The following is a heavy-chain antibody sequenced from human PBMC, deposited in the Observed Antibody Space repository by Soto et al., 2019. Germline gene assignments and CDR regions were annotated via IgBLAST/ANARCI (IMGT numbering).Heavy chain of an antibody. Sequence: GASVKVSCKASGGTFSSYAISWVRQAPGQGLEWMGGIIPIFGTANYAQKFKGRVTFTADDSTSTAYLELSSLIFEDTAVYYCAKLPPRWDGMDVWGQGTTVTVSS. V-gene: IGHV1-69*13. CDR1: GGTFSSYA. D-gene: IGHD1-7*01. CDR3: AKLPPRWDGMDV. CDR2: IIPIFGTA. J-gene: IGHJ6*02.